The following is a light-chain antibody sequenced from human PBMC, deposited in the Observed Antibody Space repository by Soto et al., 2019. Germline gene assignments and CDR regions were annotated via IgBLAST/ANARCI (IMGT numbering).Light chain of an antibody. CDR3: QQYDGSPRGT. CDR1: QSVSSSY. CDR2: GAS. V-gene: IGKV3-20*01. J-gene: IGKJ1*01. Sequence: EIVLTQSPGTLSLSPGERATLSCRASQSVSSSYLAWYQQKPGQAPRLLIYGASSRATGIPDRFRGSGSGTDFTLTISRLEPEDFAMYYCQQYDGSPRGTFGQGTKVDIK.